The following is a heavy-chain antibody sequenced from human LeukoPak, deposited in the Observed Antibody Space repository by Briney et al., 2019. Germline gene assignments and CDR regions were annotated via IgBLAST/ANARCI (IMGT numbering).Heavy chain of an antibody. V-gene: IGHV1-2*02. Sequence: ASVKVSCKASGYTFTGYYMHWVRQAPGQGREWMGWINPNSGGTNYAQKFQGRVTMTRDTSISTAYMELSRLRSDDTAVYYCARIASDSGYDLEYYFDYWGQGTLVTVSS. CDR1: GYTFTGYY. J-gene: IGHJ4*02. CDR2: INPNSGGT. CDR3: ARIASDSGYDLEYYFDY. D-gene: IGHD5-12*01.